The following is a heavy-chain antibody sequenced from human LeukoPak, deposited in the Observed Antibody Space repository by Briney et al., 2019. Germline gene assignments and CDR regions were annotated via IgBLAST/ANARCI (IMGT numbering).Heavy chain of an antibody. Sequence: GASVKVSCKVSGYTLTELSMHWVRQAPGKGLEWMGGFDPEDGETIYAQKFQGRATMTEDTSTDTAYMELSSLRSEDTAVYYCATDSPYYYGSGSSGVFDIWGQGTMVTVSS. CDR3: ATDSPYYYGSGSSGVFDI. V-gene: IGHV1-24*01. CDR1: GYTLTELS. CDR2: FDPEDGET. J-gene: IGHJ3*02. D-gene: IGHD3-10*01.